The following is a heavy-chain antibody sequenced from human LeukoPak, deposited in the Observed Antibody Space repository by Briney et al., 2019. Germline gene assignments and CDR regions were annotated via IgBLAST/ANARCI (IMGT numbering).Heavy chain of an antibody. V-gene: IGHV3-21*06. CDR2: IDTSSSYM. Sequence: PGGSLRLSCAASGFTLRSHSMRWVRQAPGKGLEWVAFIDTSSSYMAYADSVKGRFTISRDNGNNSLFLQMKSLRAEDTAVYYCARPWGSGFFDYWGQGTLVTVSS. D-gene: IGHD3-16*01. CDR3: ARPWGSGFFDY. J-gene: IGHJ4*02. CDR1: GFTLRSHS.